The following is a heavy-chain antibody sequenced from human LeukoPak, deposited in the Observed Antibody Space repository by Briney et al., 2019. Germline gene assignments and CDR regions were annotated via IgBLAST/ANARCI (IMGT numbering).Heavy chain of an antibody. CDR3: ARGPPNWGMVGY. J-gene: IGHJ4*02. CDR1: GYTFTSYG. CDR2: MKSNNGHT. V-gene: IGHV1-8*02. D-gene: IGHD7-27*01. Sequence: ASVKVSCKASGYTFTSYGISWVRQATGQGLEWMGWMKSNNGHTGYAQKFQGRVTMTRDTSISTAYMELSSLTFEDTAVYYCARGPPNWGMVGYWGQGTLVTVSS.